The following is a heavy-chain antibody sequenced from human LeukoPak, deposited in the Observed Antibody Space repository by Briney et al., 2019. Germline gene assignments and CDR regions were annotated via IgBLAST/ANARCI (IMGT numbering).Heavy chain of an antibody. CDR3: ARDSDYVREYYFDY. D-gene: IGHD4-17*01. Sequence: SQTLSLTCAISGDSVSNNIATWNWVRQSPSRGLEWLGRTYYRSRWGNDYAISVKSRITINPDTSRNQFSLQLNSVTPEDTAVYYCARDSDYVREYYFDYWGQGTLVTVSS. CDR2: TYYRSRWGN. CDR1: GDSVSNNIAT. J-gene: IGHJ4*02. V-gene: IGHV6-1*01.